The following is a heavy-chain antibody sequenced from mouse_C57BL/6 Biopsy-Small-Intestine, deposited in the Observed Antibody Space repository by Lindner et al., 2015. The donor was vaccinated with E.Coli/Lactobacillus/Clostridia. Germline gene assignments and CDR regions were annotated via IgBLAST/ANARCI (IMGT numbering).Heavy chain of an antibody. D-gene: IGHD2-1*01. CDR2: IYPGDGDT. Sequence: VQLQESGAELVKPGASVKISCKASGYAFSTYWMNWVKQRPGKGLEWIGQIYPGDGDTNYNGKFKGKATLTADKSSSTAYMQLSSLSSEDSAVYFCARSYGNSFDYWGQGTTLTVSS. CDR1: GYAFSTYW. J-gene: IGHJ2*01. V-gene: IGHV1-80*01. CDR3: ARSYGNSFDY.